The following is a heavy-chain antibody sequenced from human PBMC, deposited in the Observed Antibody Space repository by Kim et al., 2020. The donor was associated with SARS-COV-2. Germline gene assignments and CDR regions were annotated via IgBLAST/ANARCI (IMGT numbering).Heavy chain of an antibody. D-gene: IGHD6-19*01. CDR3: ARHDHVYGSGHDY. J-gene: IGHJ4*02. CDR1: GGSISSSSYY. V-gene: IGHV4-39*01. CDR2: IYYSGST. Sequence: SETLSLTCTVSGGSISSSSYYWGWIRQPPGKGLEWIGSIYYSGSTYYNPSLKSRVTISVDTSKNQFSLKLSSVTAADTAVYYCARHDHVYGSGHDYWGQGTLVTVSS.